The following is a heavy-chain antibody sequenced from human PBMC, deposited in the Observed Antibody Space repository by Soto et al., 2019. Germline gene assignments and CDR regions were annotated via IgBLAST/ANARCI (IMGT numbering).Heavy chain of an antibody. V-gene: IGHV4-39*01. CDR1: GGSISSSSYY. CDR2: IYYSGST. Sequence: PSETLSLTCTVSGGSISSSSYYWGWIRQPPGKGLEWIGSIYYSGSTYYNPSLKSRVTISVDTSKNQFSLKLSSVTAADTAVYYCARHVYDSSGYNWFDPWGQGTLVTVSS. J-gene: IGHJ5*02. D-gene: IGHD3-22*01. CDR3: ARHVYDSSGYNWFDP.